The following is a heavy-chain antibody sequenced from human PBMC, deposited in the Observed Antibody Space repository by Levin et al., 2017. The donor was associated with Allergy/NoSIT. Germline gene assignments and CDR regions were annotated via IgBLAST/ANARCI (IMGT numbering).Heavy chain of an antibody. D-gene: IGHD3-10*01. J-gene: IGHJ4*02. CDR3: AKKDGSGSSSFDY. CDR2: IYSGGST. CDR1: GFTVSSNY. Sequence: PSQTLSLTCAASGFTVSSNYMSWVRQAPGKGLEWVSVIYSGGSTYYADSVKGRFTISRDNSKNTLYLQMNSLRAEDTAVYYCAKKDGSGSSSFDYWGQGTLVTVSS. V-gene: IGHV3-53*01.